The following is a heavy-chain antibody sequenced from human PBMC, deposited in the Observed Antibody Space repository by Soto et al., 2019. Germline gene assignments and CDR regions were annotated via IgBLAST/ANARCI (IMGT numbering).Heavy chain of an antibody. J-gene: IGHJ4*02. D-gene: IGHD6-19*01. CDR2: ISHTGGNT. CDR1: GFTFSNYA. CDR3: VKNQVSAWYFDY. V-gene: IGHV3-23*01. Sequence: EVQLLESGGGLVQPGGSLRLSCAASGFTFSNYAMSWVRQAPGKGLERVSSISHTGGNTYYPDSVKGRFTISRDTSKNTLYLKMNSQRAEDTAVYFCVKNQVSAWYFDYWGQGTLVTVSS.